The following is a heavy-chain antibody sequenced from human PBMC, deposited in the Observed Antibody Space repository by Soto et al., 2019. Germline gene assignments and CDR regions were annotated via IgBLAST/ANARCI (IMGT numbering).Heavy chain of an antibody. CDR1: GGSISRYY. V-gene: IGHV4-4*07. CDR2: IYSTGST. J-gene: IGHJ2*01. CDR3: ARDPGIFVTRGVISSFDV. Sequence: LSLTCVVSGGSISRYYWSWIRQPAGKGLEWIGRIYSTGSTYYNPSLNSRVIMSVDTSKNQFSLELTSVTAADTAVYYCARDPGIFVTRGVISSFDVWGRGALVTVSS. D-gene: IGHD3-10*01.